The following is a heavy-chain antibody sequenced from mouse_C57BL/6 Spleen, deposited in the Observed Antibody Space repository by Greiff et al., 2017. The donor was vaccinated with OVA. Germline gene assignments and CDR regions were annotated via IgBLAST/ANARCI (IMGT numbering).Heavy chain of an antibody. CDR2: IDPSDSET. D-gene: IGHD2-3*01. CDR3: ARGGYDGYYQSWFAY. V-gene: IGHV1-52*01. J-gene: IGHJ3*01. Sequence: QVQLQQPGAELVRPGSSVKLSCKASGYTFTSYWMHWVKQRPIQGLEWIGNIDPSDSETHYNQKFKDKATLTVDKSSSTAYMQLSSLTSEDSAVYYCARGGYDGYYQSWFAYWGQGTLVTVSA. CDR1: GYTFTSYW.